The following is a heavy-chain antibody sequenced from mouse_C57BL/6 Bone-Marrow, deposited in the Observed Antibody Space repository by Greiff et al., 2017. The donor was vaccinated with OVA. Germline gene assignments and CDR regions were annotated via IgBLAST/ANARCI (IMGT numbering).Heavy chain of an antibody. J-gene: IGHJ1*03. CDR1: GYTFTSYG. Sequence: VQLQQSGAELARPGASVKLSCKASGYTFTSYGISWVKQRTGQGLEWIGEIYPRSGNTYYNEKFKGKATLTADKSSSTAYMELRSLTSEDSAVYFCARGDFYYGSSHGYFDVWGTGTTVTVSS. CDR2: IYPRSGNT. D-gene: IGHD1-1*01. CDR3: ARGDFYYGSSHGYFDV. V-gene: IGHV1-81*01.